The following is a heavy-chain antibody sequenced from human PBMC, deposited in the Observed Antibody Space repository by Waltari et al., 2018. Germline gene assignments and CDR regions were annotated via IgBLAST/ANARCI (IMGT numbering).Heavy chain of an antibody. CDR1: GYTFSSYG. CDR3: VRGGPWKLVQGNAFDY. D-gene: IGHD6-6*01. J-gene: IGHJ3*01. Sequence: QAQLVQSGAEVKKPGASVRVSCKTSGYTFSSYGITWVRQVSGQGLEWLGWISNYNGNRNYSQKMQGRLSMTTEADTTTAYMDLRSLRSDDTAMYYCVRGGPWKLVQGNAFDYWGQGTMITVSP. CDR2: ISNYNGNR. V-gene: IGHV1-18*01.